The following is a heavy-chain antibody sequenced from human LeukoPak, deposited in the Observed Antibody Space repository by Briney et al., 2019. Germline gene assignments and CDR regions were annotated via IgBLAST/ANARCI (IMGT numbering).Heavy chain of an antibody. CDR3: ARDPSYSSSSVHAEDY. J-gene: IGHJ4*02. Sequence: SETLSLTCTVSGGSISNYYWSWIRQPPGKGLEWIGYIYYSGSTNYNPSLKGRVTISLDTSKNQFSLKLTSVTAADTAVYYCARDPSYSSSSVHAEDYWGQGTLVTVSS. CDR1: GGSISNYY. V-gene: IGHV4-59*12. CDR2: IYYSGST. D-gene: IGHD6-6*01.